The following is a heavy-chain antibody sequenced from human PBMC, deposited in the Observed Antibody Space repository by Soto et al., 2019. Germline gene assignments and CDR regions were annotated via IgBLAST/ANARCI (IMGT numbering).Heavy chain of an antibody. J-gene: IGHJ3*01. V-gene: IGHV3-23*01. CDR2: ITGNGGGT. Sequence: GGSLRLSCSASGFTFNIFAMNWVRQAPGKGLEWVSTITGNGGGTYYADSVKGRFTISRHNSKNTLYLQMNSLRAEDTALYFCAKERRVATLDAFDFWGQGTMVTVSS. D-gene: IGHD5-12*01. CDR3: AKERRVATLDAFDF. CDR1: GFTFNIFA.